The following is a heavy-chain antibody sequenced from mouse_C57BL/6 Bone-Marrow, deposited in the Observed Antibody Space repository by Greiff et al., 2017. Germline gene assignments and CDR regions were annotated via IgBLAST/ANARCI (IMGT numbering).Heavy chain of an antibody. D-gene: IGHD2-3*01. V-gene: IGHV1-82*01. CDR1: GYAFSSSW. J-gene: IGHJ2*01. CDR2: IYPGDGDT. Sequence: QVQLQQSGPELVKPGASVKISCKASGYAFSSSWMNWVKQRPGKGLEWIGRIYPGDGDTNYNGKFKGKATLTADKSSSTAYMQLSSLTSEDSAVYVCARWLLCYFDYWGQGTTLTVSS. CDR3: ARWLLCYFDY.